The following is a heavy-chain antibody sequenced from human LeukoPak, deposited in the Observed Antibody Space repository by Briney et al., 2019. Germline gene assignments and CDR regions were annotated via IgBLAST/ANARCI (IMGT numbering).Heavy chain of an antibody. Sequence: GGSLRLSCAASGFTFSSYAMHWVRQAPGKGLEWVAVISYDGSKKYYADSVKGRFTISRDNSKNTLYLQLRAEDTAVYYCAKDLGAYWGQGTLVTVSS. V-gene: IGHV3-30-3*01. J-gene: IGHJ4*02. CDR2: ISYDGSKK. D-gene: IGHD3-16*01. CDR1: GFTFSSYA. CDR3: AKDLGAY.